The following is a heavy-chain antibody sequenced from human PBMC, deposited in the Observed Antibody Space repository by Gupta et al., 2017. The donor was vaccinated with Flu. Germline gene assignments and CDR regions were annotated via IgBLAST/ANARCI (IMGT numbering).Heavy chain of an antibody. Sequence: EVQLVESGGGLVQPGGSLRLSCAASGFTVSSNHMSWVRQAPGKGLEWVSVIYSGGSTYYADSVKGRFTISRHNSKNTLYLQMNSLRAEDTAVYYCAREVAGRFDPWGQGTLVTVSS. CDR1: GFTVSSNH. CDR2: IYSGGST. D-gene: IGHD6-19*01. CDR3: AREVAGRFDP. J-gene: IGHJ5*02. V-gene: IGHV3-53*04.